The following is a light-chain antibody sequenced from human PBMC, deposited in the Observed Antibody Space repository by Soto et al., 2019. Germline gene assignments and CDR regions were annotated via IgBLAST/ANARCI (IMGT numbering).Light chain of an antibody. V-gene: IGKV2-28*01. Sequence: IVMTQYPLSLPVTPGEPGSISCRSCQSLLHSNGYNYLDWYLKTPGQSPQLLIYLGSNRASGVPDRLSGSGSGTDFTLTISSLQPEECATYDCLLDYNYPRSFCQGTKVDIK. CDR1: QSLLHSNGYNY. CDR3: LLDYNYPRS. J-gene: IGKJ1*01. CDR2: LGS.